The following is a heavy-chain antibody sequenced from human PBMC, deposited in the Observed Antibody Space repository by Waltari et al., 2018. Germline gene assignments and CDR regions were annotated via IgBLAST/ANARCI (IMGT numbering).Heavy chain of an antibody. V-gene: IGHV3-21*01. D-gene: IGHD2-15*01. CDR2: ISSSSSYI. CDR1: GFTFSSYR. Sequence: EVQLVESGGGLVKPGGSLRLSCAASGFTFSSYRMNWVRQAPGKGLGWVSSISSSSSYIYYADSVKGRFTISRDNAKNSLYLQMNSLRAEDTAVYYCATDLLGYCSGGSCYMGAFDIWGQGTMVTVSS. CDR3: ATDLLGYCSGGSCYMGAFDI. J-gene: IGHJ3*02.